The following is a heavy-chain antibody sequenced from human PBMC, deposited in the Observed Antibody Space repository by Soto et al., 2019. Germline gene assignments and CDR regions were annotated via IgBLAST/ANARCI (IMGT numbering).Heavy chain of an antibody. V-gene: IGHV1-18*01. Sequence: ASVKVSCKASGYTFTSYGISWVRQAPGQGLEWMGWISAYNGNTNYAQKLQGRVTMTTDTSTSTAYMELRSLRSDDTAVYYCARVFWSRFSAGPFDYWGQGTLVTVSS. CDR1: GYTFTSYG. D-gene: IGHD2-8*02. CDR3: ARVFWSRFSAGPFDY. J-gene: IGHJ4*02. CDR2: ISAYNGNT.